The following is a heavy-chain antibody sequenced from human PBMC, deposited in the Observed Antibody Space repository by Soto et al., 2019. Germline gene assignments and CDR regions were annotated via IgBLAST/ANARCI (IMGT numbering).Heavy chain of an antibody. CDR3: ARGRGGYLSSSGHTHNYLDD. CDR2: INVYSGTT. CDR1: GYTFSDYG. Sequence: QVHLVQSGSEVKTAGAAVKVPCKASGYTFSDYGVSWVRQAPGQGLEWMGWINVYSGTTNYLPKFQGRVTITTDTSLSTPYMELRDLGSEDTAVYYCARGRGGYLSSSGHTHNYLDDWGQGTLVTVSS. J-gene: IGHJ4*02. V-gene: IGHV1-18*01. D-gene: IGHD3-22*01.